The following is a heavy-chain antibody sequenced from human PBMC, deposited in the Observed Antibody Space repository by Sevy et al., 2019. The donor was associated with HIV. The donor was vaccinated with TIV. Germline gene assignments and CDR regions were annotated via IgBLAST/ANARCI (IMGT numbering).Heavy chain of an antibody. CDR1: GFTFSNYW. V-gene: IGHV3-74*01. D-gene: IGHD2-2*01. CDR2: IKTDGSNR. CDR3: AREGDTVLVPTAVDAFDF. Sequence: GGSLRLSCAASGFTFSNYWMHWVRQAPGKGLVWVSRIKTDGSNRVSSDSVKGRFFISRDNAKNLLYLQMNSLRAEDTAVYHCAREGDTVLVPTAVDAFDFWGQGTMVTVSS. J-gene: IGHJ3*01.